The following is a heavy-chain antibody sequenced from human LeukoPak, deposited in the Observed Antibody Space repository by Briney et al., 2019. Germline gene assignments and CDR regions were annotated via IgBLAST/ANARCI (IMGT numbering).Heavy chain of an antibody. D-gene: IGHD6-6*01. Sequence: PSETLSLTCAVSGYSIGSGYYWGWIRQPPGKGLEWIGNSYHSGSTYYNPSLKSRVTISVDTSKNQFSLKLNSVTAADTAVYYCARYGYSSSAGDYWGQGTLVTVSS. CDR1: GYSIGSGYY. CDR3: ARYGYSSSAGDY. V-gene: IGHV4-38-2*01. CDR2: SYHSGST. J-gene: IGHJ4*02.